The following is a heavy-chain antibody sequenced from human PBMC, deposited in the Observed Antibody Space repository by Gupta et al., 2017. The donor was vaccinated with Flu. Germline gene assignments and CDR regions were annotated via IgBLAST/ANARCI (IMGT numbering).Heavy chain of an antibody. CDR3: ARINWGSEPWNYYYMDV. V-gene: IGHV4-4*02. J-gene: IGHJ6*03. CDR2: IYHSGST. Sequence: PGKGLEWIGEIYHSGSTNYNPSLKSRVTISVDKSKNQFSLKLSSVTAADTAVYYCARINWGSEPWNYYYMDVWGKGTTVTVSS. D-gene: IGHD7-27*01.